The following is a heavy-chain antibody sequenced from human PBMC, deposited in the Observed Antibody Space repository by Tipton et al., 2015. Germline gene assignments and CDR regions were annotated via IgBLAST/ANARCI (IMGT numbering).Heavy chain of an antibody. J-gene: IGHJ4*02. V-gene: IGHV4-38-2*01. CDR3: ACQDYDSLTRDYQTVDY. CDR2: ISHSGNT. Sequence: GLVKPSETLSLTCAVSAYSITSDYYWGWIRQPPGKGLEWIGSISHSGNTYYDPSLKSRVPMSRDTSKNQFSLKLTSVTAADTAVYYCACQDYDSLTRDYQTVDYWGQGTLVTFSS. D-gene: IGHD3-9*01. CDR1: AYSITSDYY.